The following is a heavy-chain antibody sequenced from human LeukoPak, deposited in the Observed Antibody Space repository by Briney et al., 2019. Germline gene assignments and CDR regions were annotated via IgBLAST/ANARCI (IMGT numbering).Heavy chain of an antibody. J-gene: IGHJ4*02. V-gene: IGHV1-2*02. Sequence: ASVKVSCKASGYTLTEYYIHWVRQAPGQGLEWMGFIIYDSGCTTYQQNFQGRVTMTRDTSISTFYMELSSLRPDDTAVYYCSTEDKYCTGANCGVFWGQGTLVTVSS. CDR2: IIYDSGCT. CDR3: STEDKYCTGANCGVF. D-gene: IGHD2-8*02. CDR1: GYTLTEYY.